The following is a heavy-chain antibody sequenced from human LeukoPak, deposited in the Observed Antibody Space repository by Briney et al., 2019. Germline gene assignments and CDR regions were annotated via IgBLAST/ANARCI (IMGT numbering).Heavy chain of an antibody. J-gene: IGHJ4*02. Sequence: ASVKVSCKASGDTFSSYAISWVRQAPGQGLEWMGGINPIFGAANYAQKFHGRVTITADKSTSTAYMELSRLRSEDTAVYYCASSCGGYDCGRFDYWGRGTLVTVSS. CDR1: GDTFSSYA. V-gene: IGHV1-69*06. CDR2: INPIFGAA. D-gene: IGHD5-12*01. CDR3: ASSCGGYDCGRFDY.